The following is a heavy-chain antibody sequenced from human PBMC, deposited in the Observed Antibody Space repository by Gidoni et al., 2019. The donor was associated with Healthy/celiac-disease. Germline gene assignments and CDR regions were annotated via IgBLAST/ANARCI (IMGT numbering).Heavy chain of an antibody. Sequence: QVQLQESGPGLVKPSQTLSLTCTVSGGSISSGGYYWSWIRQHPGKGLEWIGYIYYSGSTYYNPSLKSRVTISVDTSKNQFSLKLSSVTAADTAVYYCARDQAIVGATRGDAFDIWGQGTMVTVSS. CDR1: GGSISSGGYY. D-gene: IGHD1-26*01. J-gene: IGHJ3*02. V-gene: IGHV4-31*03. CDR2: IYYSGST. CDR3: ARDQAIVGATRGDAFDI.